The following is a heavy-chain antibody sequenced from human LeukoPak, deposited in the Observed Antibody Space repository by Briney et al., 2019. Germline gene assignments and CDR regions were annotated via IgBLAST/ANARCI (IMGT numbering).Heavy chain of an antibody. CDR3: SPSRAAGGKTDY. CDR1: GFAVTTNH. V-gene: IGHV3-53*01. D-gene: IGHD3-16*01. J-gene: IGHJ4*02. Sequence: GGSLRLSRAGAGFAVTTNHMTWVRQAPGKGLECVSTIYNNGDTFYEDSVRGRFTISRDISTNTVDLLMNSLRPEDTAVYYCSPSRAAGGKTDYWGQGTLVTVSS. CDR2: IYNNGDT.